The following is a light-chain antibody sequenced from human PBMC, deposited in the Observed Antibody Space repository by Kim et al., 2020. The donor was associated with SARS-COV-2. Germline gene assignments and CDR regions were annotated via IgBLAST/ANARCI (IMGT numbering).Light chain of an antibody. J-gene: IGKJ2*01. Sequence: LSPGERAAPSCRASQHVSSAYLAWYQQKPGQPPRLLLYGASSRATGIPDRFSGSGAGTEFTLTISRLEPEDFAVYFCQQYGGSPETFCQGTKLEI. V-gene: IGKV3-20*01. CDR3: QQYGGSPET. CDR2: GAS. CDR1: QHVSSAY.